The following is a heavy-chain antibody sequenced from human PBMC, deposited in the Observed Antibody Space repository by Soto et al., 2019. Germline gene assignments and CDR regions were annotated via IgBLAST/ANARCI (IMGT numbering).Heavy chain of an antibody. J-gene: IGHJ6*02. CDR3: ARGPGGDYGDYYYYGMDV. V-gene: IGHV1-69*13. Sequence: SVKVSCKASGGTFSSYAISWVRQAPGQGLGWMGGIIPIFGTANYAQKFQGRVTITADESTSTAYMELSSLRSEDTAVYYCARGPGGDYGDYYYYGMDVWGQGTTVTVSS. CDR2: IIPIFGTA. D-gene: IGHD4-17*01. CDR1: GGTFSSYA.